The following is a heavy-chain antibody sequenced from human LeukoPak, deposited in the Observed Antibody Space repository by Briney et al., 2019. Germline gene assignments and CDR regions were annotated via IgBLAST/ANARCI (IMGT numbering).Heavy chain of an antibody. D-gene: IGHD3-22*01. CDR1: GGSISRGGYY. J-gene: IGHJ4*02. CDR3: ARGYDRSGYRY. CDR2: IYYSSRT. V-gene: IGHV4-31*03. Sequence: SQTLTLPCTVSGGSISRGGYYWSWIRQHPGKGLEWIGCIYYSSRTYYNPSLTSRVTISVDTSKNQSSLKLSSVTAADTAVYYCARGYDRSGYRYWGQGTLVTVSS.